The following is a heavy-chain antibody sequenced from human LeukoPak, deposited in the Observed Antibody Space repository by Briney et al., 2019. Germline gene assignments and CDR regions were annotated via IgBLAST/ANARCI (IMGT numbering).Heavy chain of an antibody. Sequence: QPGGSLRLSCAASGFTFSSYSMNWVRQAPGKGLEWVSYISSSSSTIYYADSVKGRFTISRDNAKNSLYLQMNSLRAEDTAVYYCARGTNMVRGVREAFDIWGQGTMVTVSS. CDR3: ARGTNMVRGVREAFDI. V-gene: IGHV3-48*04. CDR1: GFTFSSYS. D-gene: IGHD3-10*01. J-gene: IGHJ3*02. CDR2: ISSSSSTI.